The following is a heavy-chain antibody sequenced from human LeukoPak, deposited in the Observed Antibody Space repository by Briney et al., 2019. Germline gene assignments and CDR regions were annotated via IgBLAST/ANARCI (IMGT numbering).Heavy chain of an antibody. CDR3: ARIVGYDYVWGSYRPWYFDY. D-gene: IGHD3-16*02. CDR2: INHSGST. V-gene: IGHV4-34*01. Sequence: NPSETLSLTCTVSGGSISSYYWSWIRQPPGKGLEWIGEINHSGSTNYNPSLKSRVTISVDASKNQFSLKLSSVTAADTAVYYCARIVGYDYVWGSYRPWYFDYWGQGTLVTVSS. CDR1: GGSISSYY. J-gene: IGHJ4*02.